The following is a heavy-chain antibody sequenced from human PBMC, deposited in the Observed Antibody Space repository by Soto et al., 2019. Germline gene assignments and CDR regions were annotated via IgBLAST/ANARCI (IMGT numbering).Heavy chain of an antibody. D-gene: IGHD5-18*01. CDR2: INAYNGNT. V-gene: IGHV1-18*01. J-gene: IGHJ4*02. CDR3: ERDVGYGLIDG. CDR1: GYTFTSYG. Sequence: QVQLVQCGGERKKPGASVKISCKASGYTFTSYGISWVRQAPGQGLEWMGWINAYNGNTNYAQKVQGRVTMTTDTSTSTAYMELRSLRSDDTAVYYCERDVGYGLIDGWGQGTLVTVSS.